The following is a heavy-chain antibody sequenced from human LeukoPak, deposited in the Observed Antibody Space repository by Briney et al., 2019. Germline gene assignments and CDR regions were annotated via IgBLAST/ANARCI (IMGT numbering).Heavy chain of an antibody. J-gene: IGHJ6*02. V-gene: IGHV5-51*01. CDR3: ARHRHCSGGTCYYYYYGMDV. Sequence: GESLKISCKGSGYSFTNYWIGWVRQMPGKGLEWMGILYPGDSGTRYSPSFQGQVTISVDKSISTAYLRWSSLKASDTAMYYCARHRHCSGGTCYYYYYGMDVWGQGTTVTVSS. CDR1: GYSFTNYW. CDR2: LYPGDSGT. D-gene: IGHD2-15*01.